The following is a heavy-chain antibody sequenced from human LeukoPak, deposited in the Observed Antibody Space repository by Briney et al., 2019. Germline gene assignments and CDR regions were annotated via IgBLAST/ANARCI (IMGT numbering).Heavy chain of an antibody. Sequence: GGSLRLSCAASGCPFNNYWMHWVRQAPGKGLVWVSSINTDGRTTRYAASVQGRFTISRDNAKNTLSLQMNSLRDDDTAVYYCARAGASGWYAAGWFDPWGQGTLVTVSS. CDR1: GCPFNNYW. CDR2: INTDGRTT. D-gene: IGHD6-19*01. V-gene: IGHV3-74*01. J-gene: IGHJ5*02. CDR3: ARAGASGWYAAGWFDP.